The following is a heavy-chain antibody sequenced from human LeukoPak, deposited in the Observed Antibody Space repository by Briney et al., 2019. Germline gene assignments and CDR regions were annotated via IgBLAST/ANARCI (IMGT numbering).Heavy chain of an antibody. D-gene: IGHD6-13*01. CDR1: GYTFTSYG. J-gene: IGHJ4*02. Sequence: GASVKVSCKASGYTFTSYGISWVRQAPGQGLEWMGWISAYNGNTNYAQKLQGRVTMTTDTSTSTAYMELSSLRSEDTAVYYCATAWYSSSWFDYWGQGTLVTVSS. CDR2: ISAYNGNT. CDR3: ATAWYSSSWFDY. V-gene: IGHV1-18*01.